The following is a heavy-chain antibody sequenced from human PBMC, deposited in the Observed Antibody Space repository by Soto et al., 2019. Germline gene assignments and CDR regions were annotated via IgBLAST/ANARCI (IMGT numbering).Heavy chain of an antibody. CDR3: ASGMGSSSWTYYFDY. V-gene: IGHV4-4*02. CDR2: IYHSGST. J-gene: IGHJ4*02. D-gene: IGHD6-13*01. CDR1: GGSISSSNW. Sequence: PSETLSLTCAVSGGSISSSNWWSWVRQPPGKGLEWIGEIYHSGSTNYNPSLKSRVTISVDKSKNQFSLKLSSVTAADTAVYYCASGMGSSSWTYYFDYWGQGTLVTVSS.